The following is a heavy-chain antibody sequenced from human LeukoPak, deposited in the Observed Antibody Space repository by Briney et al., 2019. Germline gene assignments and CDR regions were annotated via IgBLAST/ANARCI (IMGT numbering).Heavy chain of an antibody. CDR1: GFTITNYW. V-gene: IGHV3-74*01. J-gene: IGHJ4*02. CDR2: ISNDGSTT. Sequence: GGSLRLSCAASGFTITNYWMHWVRQAPGKGLVWVSRISNDGSTTNYADSVKGRFTISRDNAKNSLYLQMSSLRAEDTAVYYCARGPTGRYSTRGIYYFDYWGQGTLVTVSS. CDR3: ARGPTGRYSTRGIYYFDY. D-gene: IGHD1-26*01.